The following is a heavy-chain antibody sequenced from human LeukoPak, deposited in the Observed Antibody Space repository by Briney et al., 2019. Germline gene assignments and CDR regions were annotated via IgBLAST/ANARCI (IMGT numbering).Heavy chain of an antibody. Sequence: GASVKVSCKASGYTFTNFGITWVRQAPGQGLEWMGWISAYNGNTNYAQKLQGRVTMTTDTSTSTAYVELRSLRSDDTAVYYCARDMSTRVTPISYAFDVWGQGTMVTVSS. CDR2: ISAYNGNT. CDR3: ARDMSTRVTPISYAFDV. V-gene: IGHV1-18*01. CDR1: GYTFTNFG. D-gene: IGHD4-23*01. J-gene: IGHJ3*01.